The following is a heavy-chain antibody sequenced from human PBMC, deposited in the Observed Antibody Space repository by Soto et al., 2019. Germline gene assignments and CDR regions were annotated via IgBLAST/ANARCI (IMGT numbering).Heavy chain of an antibody. CDR3: ARDAVVLVPAAGYGMDV. D-gene: IGHD2-2*01. CDR2: ISSSSSYI. Sequence: PGGSLRLSCAASGFTFSSYSMNWVRQAPGKGLEWVSSISSSSSYIYYADSVKGRFTISRDNSKNTLYLQMNSLRAEDTAVYYCARDAVVLVPAAGYGMDVWGQGTTVTVS. J-gene: IGHJ6*02. V-gene: IGHV3-21*01. CDR1: GFTFSSYS.